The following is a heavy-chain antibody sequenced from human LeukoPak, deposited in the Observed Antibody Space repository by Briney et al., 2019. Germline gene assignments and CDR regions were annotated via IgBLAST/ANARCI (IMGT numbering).Heavy chain of an antibody. D-gene: IGHD3-3*01. J-gene: IGHJ5*02. CDR1: GYTFTSYG. V-gene: IGHV1-18*01. Sequence: ASVKVSCKASGYTFTSYGISWVRQAPGQGLEWMGWISAYNGNTNYAQKLQGRVTMTTDTCTSTAYMELRSLRSDDTAVYYCARAHYDFWSRLPRYNWFDPWGQGTLVTVSS. CDR3: ARAHYDFWSRLPRYNWFDP. CDR2: ISAYNGNT.